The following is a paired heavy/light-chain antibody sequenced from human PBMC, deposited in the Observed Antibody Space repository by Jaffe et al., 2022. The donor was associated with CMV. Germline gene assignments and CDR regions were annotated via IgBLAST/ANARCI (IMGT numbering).Light chain of an antibody. V-gene: IGKV1-9*01. CDR1: QGISSY. Sequence: IQLTQSPSSLSASVGDRVTITCRASQGISSYLAWYQQKPGKAPKLLIYAASTLQSGVPSRFSGSGSGTDFTLTISSLQPEDFATYYCQQLNSYPETFGQGTKLEIK. CDR2: AAS. J-gene: IGKJ2*01. CDR3: QQLNSYPET.
Heavy chain of an antibody. Sequence: EVQLVESGGGLVQPGGSLRLSCAASGFTFSSYAMSWVRQAPGKGLEWVSAISGSGGSTYYADSVKGRFTISRDNSKNTLYLQMNSLRAEDTAVYYCAKDSSPRPEYYYDSSGSLGGFDYWGQGTLVTVSS. CDR3: AKDSSPRPEYYYDSSGSLGGFDY. CDR1: GFTFSSYA. D-gene: IGHD3-22*01. J-gene: IGHJ4*02. V-gene: IGHV3-23*04. CDR2: ISGSGGST.